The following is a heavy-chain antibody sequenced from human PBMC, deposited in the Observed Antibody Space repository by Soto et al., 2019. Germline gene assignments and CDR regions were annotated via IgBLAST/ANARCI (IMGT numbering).Heavy chain of an antibody. Sequence: GGSLRLSCAASGFTFSDYGMHWVRQAPGRGLEWVALISYDGSNRYYADSVKGRFTISRDISKNTLYLQMNNLRTEDTAVYYCAKLPVRKLSGGSYGFDYWGQGTLVTVSS. D-gene: IGHD5-18*01. CDR1: GFTFSDYG. CDR3: AKLPVRKLSGGSYGFDY. V-gene: IGHV3-30*18. CDR2: ISYDGSNR. J-gene: IGHJ4*02.